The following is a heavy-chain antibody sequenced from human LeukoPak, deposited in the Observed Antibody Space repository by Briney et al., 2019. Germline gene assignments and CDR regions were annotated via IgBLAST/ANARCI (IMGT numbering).Heavy chain of an antibody. V-gene: IGHV3-21*01. Sequence: GGSLRLSCAASGFTFSSYGMHWVRQAPGKGLEWVSSISSSSSYIYYADSVKGRFTISRDNAKNSLYLQMNSLRAEDTAVYYCASSPEDGDSDFDYWGQGTLVTVSS. D-gene: IGHD4-17*01. CDR1: GFTFSSYG. CDR2: ISSSSSYI. CDR3: ASSPEDGDSDFDY. J-gene: IGHJ4*02.